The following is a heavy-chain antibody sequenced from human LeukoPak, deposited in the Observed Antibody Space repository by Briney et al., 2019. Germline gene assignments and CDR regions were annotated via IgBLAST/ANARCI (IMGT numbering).Heavy chain of an antibody. V-gene: IGHV3-21*01. D-gene: IGHD3-10*01. CDR3: ARGRDYYGSGSYYNPHDAFDI. CDR1: GFTFSSYN. Sequence: GGSLRLSCAASGFTFSSYNMNWVRQAPGEGLEWGSSITSSSSYIYYADSVKSRFTISRDNAKNSLYLQMNSLSAEDTAVYYCARGRDYYGSGSYYNPHDAFDIWGQGTMVTVSS. CDR2: ITSSSSYI. J-gene: IGHJ3*02.